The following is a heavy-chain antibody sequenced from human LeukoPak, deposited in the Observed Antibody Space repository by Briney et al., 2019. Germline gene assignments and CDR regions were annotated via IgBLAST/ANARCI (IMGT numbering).Heavy chain of an antibody. Sequence: GGSLRLSCAASGFTFSTSWMNWVRRAPGKGLEWVALIKQHGSEIYYADSVEGRFTISRDDAASSLYLQMHSLRAEDTAVYYCATDRGTYWGQGTLVTVSS. CDR3: ATDRGTY. J-gene: IGHJ4*02. D-gene: IGHD3-10*01. V-gene: IGHV3-7*01. CDR2: IKQHGSEI. CDR1: GFTFSTSW.